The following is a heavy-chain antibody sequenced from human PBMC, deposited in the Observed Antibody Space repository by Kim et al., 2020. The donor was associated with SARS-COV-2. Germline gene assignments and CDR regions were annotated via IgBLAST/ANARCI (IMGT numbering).Heavy chain of an antibody. CDR1: GGSISSYY. V-gene: IGHV4-59*08. CDR3: ARLLRYGDYVPDGYFDY. Sequence: SETLSLTCTVSGGSISSYYWSWIRQPPGKGLEWIGYIYYSGSTNYNPSLKSRVTISVDTSKNQFSLKLSSVTAADTAVYYCARLLRYGDYVPDGYFDYWGQGTLVTVSS. D-gene: IGHD4-17*01. CDR2: IYYSGST. J-gene: IGHJ4*02.